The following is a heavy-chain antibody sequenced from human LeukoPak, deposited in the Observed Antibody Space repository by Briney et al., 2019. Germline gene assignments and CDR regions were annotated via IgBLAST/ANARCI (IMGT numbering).Heavy chain of an antibody. Sequence: GGSLRLSCAASGFTFSSYAMHWVRQAPGKGLEWVAVISYDGSNKYYADSVKGRFTISRDNSKNTLYLQMNSLRAEDTAVYYCARDPPHYDSSENYSDYWGQGTLVTVSS. CDR3: ARDPPHYDSSENYSDY. D-gene: IGHD3-22*01. V-gene: IGHV3-30*04. CDR1: GFTFSSYA. CDR2: ISYDGSNK. J-gene: IGHJ4*02.